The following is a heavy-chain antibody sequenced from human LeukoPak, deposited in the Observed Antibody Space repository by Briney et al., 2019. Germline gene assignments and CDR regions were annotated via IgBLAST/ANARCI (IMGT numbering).Heavy chain of an antibody. CDR1: GGSISSGSYY. Sequence: SETLSLTCTVSGGSISSGSYYWSWIRQPAGKGLEWIGRIYTSGSTSYNPSLKSRVTISVDTSKNQFSLSLSSVTAADTAVYYCARWEVRLNAFEMWGQGTMVTVSS. D-gene: IGHD3-10*01. CDR2: IYTSGST. J-gene: IGHJ3*02. V-gene: IGHV4-61*02. CDR3: ARWEVRLNAFEM.